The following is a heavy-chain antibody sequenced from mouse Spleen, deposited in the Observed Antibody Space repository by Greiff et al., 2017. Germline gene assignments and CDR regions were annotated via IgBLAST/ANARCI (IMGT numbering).Heavy chain of an antibody. CDR2: IYPGSGNT. Sequence: QVQLKESGAELVRPGASVKLSCKASGYTFTDYYINWVKQRPGQGLEWIARIYPGSGNTYYNEKFKGKATLTAEKSSSTAYMQLSSLTAEDSAVYFCARSAPSDYFDYWGQGTTLTVSS. D-gene: IGHD3-1*01. J-gene: IGHJ2*01. CDR1: GYTFTDYY. V-gene: IGHV1-76*01. CDR3: ARSAPSDYFDY.